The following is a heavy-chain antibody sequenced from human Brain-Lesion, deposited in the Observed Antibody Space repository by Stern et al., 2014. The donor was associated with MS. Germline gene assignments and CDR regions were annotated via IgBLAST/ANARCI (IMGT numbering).Heavy chain of an antibody. CDR1: GFTVSSTY. Sequence: EVQLVESGGGLMQPGGSLRLSCVASGFTVSSTYMTWVRQAPGKGLAWVSVLYSGGDTRYVDSVKGRFTISRDTSKNTLYLQMDSLRADDTAVYYCARYCSGGSCYFHGLDVWGQGTTVTVSS. D-gene: IGHD2-15*01. CDR2: LYSGGDT. V-gene: IGHV3-53*01. J-gene: IGHJ6*02. CDR3: ARYCSGGSCYFHGLDV.